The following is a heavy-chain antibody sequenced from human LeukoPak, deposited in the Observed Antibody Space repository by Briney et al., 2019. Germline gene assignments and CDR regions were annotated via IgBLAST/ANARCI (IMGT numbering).Heavy chain of an antibody. D-gene: IGHD1-14*01. CDR1: GITVGNNY. J-gene: IGHJ4*02. V-gene: IGHV3-53*01. Sequence: PGGSLRLSCAASGITVGNNYFSWVRQAPGKGLEWVALIYSSGGTVYADSVKGRFTISRDSSKNTLFLQMNSLKPEDTAMYHCTRNRPETPLGYWGQGTLVTVSP. CDR2: IYSSGGT. CDR3: TRNRPETPLGY.